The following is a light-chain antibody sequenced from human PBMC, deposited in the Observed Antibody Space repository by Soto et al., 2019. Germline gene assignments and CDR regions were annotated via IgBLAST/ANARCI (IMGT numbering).Light chain of an antibody. CDR1: QDVSSN. J-gene: IGKJ2*02. V-gene: IGKV3-15*01. CDR2: GAS. Sequence: EMVVTQSPATLSVSPGERATLSCRASQDVSSNLAWYQQKPGQAPSLLIYGASTRATGTPARFSGSGSGTEFTLTISSLQSEDYAVYFCQQRGKWPSTFGPGTKVEMK. CDR3: QQRGKWPST.